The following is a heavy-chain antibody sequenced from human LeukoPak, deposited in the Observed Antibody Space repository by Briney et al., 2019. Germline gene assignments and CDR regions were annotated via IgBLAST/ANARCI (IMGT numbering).Heavy chain of an antibody. CDR1: GGSTSSYY. D-gene: IGHD6-13*01. Sequence: KPSETLSLTCTVSGGSTSSYYWSWIRQPPGKGLEWIGYIYYSGSSNYNPSLKSRVTMLVDTSENQFSLKLNSVTAADTAVYYCARHGTIAAAGYFDYWGQGSLVTVSS. CDR3: ARHGTIAAAGYFDY. V-gene: IGHV4-59*01. J-gene: IGHJ4*02. CDR2: IYYSGSS.